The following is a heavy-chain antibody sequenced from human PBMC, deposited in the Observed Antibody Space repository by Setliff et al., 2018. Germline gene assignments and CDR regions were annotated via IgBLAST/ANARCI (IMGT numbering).Heavy chain of an antibody. CDR2: INPNSGGT. J-gene: IGHJ3*02. CDR1: GYTFTGYY. V-gene: IGHV1-2*06. Sequence: ASVKVSCRASGYTFTGYYIHWVRQAPGQGLEWMGRINPNSGGTNYAQKFQGRVTMTRGTSISTAYMELSRLRSDDTAVYYCAREPHCTNGVCSGVVYDAFDIWGQGTMVTVSS. D-gene: IGHD2-8*01. CDR3: AREPHCTNGVCSGVVYDAFDI.